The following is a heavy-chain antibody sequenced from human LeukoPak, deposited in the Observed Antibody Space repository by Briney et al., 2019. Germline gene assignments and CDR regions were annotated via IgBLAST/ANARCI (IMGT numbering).Heavy chain of an antibody. V-gene: IGHV3-13*01. CDR3: ARGRYSSNWYLFDF. CDR1: GFTFSNYD. CDR2: IGTAGAT. Sequence: GGSLRLSCAASGFTFSNYDMHWVRHATGKGLEWVSAIGTAGATYYSGSVKGRFTISRENAKNSLYLQMNSLRAGDTAVYYCARGRYSSNWYLFDFWGQGTLVTVSS. D-gene: IGHD6-13*01. J-gene: IGHJ4*02.